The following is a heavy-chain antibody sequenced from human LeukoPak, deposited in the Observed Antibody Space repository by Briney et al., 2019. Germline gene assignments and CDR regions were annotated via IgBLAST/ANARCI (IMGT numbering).Heavy chain of an antibody. V-gene: IGHV3-30*02. CDR2: IQSDGRNQ. D-gene: IGHD3-10*01. J-gene: IGHJ4*02. Sequence: GGSLTLSCTASGFTFSSYGMHWVRQAPGKGLEWLAFIQSDGRNQYYADSVKGQFTISKDNSKNTLFLQRNNLRAEDTAVYYCAKDKSMVRELDYWGQGTLVTVSS. CDR1: GFTFSSYG. CDR3: AKDKSMVRELDY.